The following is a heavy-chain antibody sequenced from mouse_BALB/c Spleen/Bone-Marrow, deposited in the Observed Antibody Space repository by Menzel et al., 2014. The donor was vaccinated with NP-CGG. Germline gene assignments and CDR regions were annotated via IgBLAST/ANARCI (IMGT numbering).Heavy chain of an antibody. V-gene: IGHV1-54*01. CDR3: ARYDGYFDY. CDR1: GYAFTDYL. Sequence: VHLQQSGAELVRPGTSVKVSCKASGYAFTDYLMEWLKQRPGQGLEWIGVINPGSGSTNYNEKFKDKATLTADKSSSTAYMQLSSLTSDDSAVYFCARYDGYFDYWGQGTILTVSS. J-gene: IGHJ2*01. D-gene: IGHD2-3*01. CDR2: INPGSGST.